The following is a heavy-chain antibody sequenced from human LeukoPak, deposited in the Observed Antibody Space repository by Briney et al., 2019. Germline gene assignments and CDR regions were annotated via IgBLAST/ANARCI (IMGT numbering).Heavy chain of an antibody. CDR3: ATVSTAAAGRIEYFQH. D-gene: IGHD6-13*01. CDR1: GGTFSRYA. CDR2: IVPIFGTA. V-gene: IGHV1-69*13. Sequence: SVKVSCKASGGTFSRYAISWVRQAPGHGVEWMGGIVPIFGTANYAQKFQGRVTITADEATSTAYMELSRLRSEDTAVYYCATVSTAAAGRIEYFQHRGQGTLVTVSS. J-gene: IGHJ1*01.